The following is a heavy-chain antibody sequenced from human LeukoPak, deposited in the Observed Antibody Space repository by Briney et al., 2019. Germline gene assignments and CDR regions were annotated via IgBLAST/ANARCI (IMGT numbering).Heavy chain of an antibody. Sequence: SQTLSLTCAISGDSVSSNSAAWNWIRQSPSRGLEWLGRTYYRSKWYNDYAVSVKSRMTINPDTSKNQFSLQLNSVTPEDTAVYYCAREARDWNYGDYYYYGMDVWGQGTTVTVSS. CDR3: AREARDWNYGDYYYYGMDV. J-gene: IGHJ6*02. D-gene: IGHD1-7*01. V-gene: IGHV6-1*01. CDR2: TYYRSKWYN. CDR1: GDSVSSNSAA.